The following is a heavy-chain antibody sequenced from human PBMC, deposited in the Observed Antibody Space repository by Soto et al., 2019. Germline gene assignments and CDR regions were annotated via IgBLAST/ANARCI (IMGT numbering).Heavy chain of an antibody. J-gene: IGHJ5*02. D-gene: IGHD6-6*01. Sequence: PAETRSLTCTVSGGSVSSGDYYWSWLRQPPGKGLEWIGYIYYSGNTNYNPSLKSRVIISVDTSKNLFSLKLTSVTAADTAVYYCARVYPEYSSSENWFDPWGQGTLVTVSS. CDR2: IYYSGNT. CDR1: GGSVSSGDYY. V-gene: IGHV4-61*08. CDR3: ARVYPEYSSSENWFDP.